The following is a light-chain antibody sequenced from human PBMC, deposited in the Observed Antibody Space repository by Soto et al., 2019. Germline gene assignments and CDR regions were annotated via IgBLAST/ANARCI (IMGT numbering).Light chain of an antibody. CDR1: SSDVGGYNY. J-gene: IGLJ2*01. Sequence: QSALTQPPSASGSPGQSVTISCTGTSSDVGGYNYVSWYQQHPDKAPKLMIYEVSKRPSGVPDRLSGSKSGNTASLTVSGLQAEEEADYHCSSSAGSNIYVVFGGGTKLTVL. CDR3: SSSAGSNIYVV. CDR2: EVS. V-gene: IGLV2-8*01.